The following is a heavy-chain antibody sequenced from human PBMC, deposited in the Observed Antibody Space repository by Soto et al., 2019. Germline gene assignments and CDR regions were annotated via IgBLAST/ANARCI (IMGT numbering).Heavy chain of an antibody. CDR1: GGTFSSHT. V-gene: IGHV1-69*08. J-gene: IGHJ2*01. Sequence: QDQLVQSGAEMKKPGSSVKVSCKASGGTFSSHTFSWVRQAPGQGLEWMGRIIPALGTATYAQKFQGRVTITADESATTVYMALNSLRSEDTAVYYCARPDFGDYWYFDLWGRGTLVTVSS. CDR2: IIPALGTA. CDR3: ARPDFGDYWYFDL. D-gene: IGHD4-17*01.